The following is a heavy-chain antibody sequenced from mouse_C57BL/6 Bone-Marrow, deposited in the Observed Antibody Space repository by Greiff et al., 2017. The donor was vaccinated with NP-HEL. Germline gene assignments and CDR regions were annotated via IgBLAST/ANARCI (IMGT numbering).Heavy chain of an antibody. CDR1: GYTFTSYG. D-gene: IGHD2-2*01. J-gene: IGHJ2*01. Sequence: QVQLQQSGAELARPGASVKLSCKASGYTFTSYGISWVKQSTGQGLEWIGEIYPRSGNTYYNEKFKGKATLTADKSSSTAYMELRSLTSEDSAVYFCARSAPIYYGYDDYWGQGTTLTVSS. V-gene: IGHV1-81*01. CDR2: IYPRSGNT. CDR3: ARSAPIYYGYDDY.